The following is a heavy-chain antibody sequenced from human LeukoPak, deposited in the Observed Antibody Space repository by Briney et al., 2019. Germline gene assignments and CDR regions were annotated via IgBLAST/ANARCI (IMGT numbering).Heavy chain of an antibody. V-gene: IGHV1-2*02. Sequence: ASVKVSCKASAYPFTDYYVHWVRQAPGQGLIWMGWMNPSNGDTNYVQNFLGRVTMTRDTSRRTAYMELNSLRFDDTAVYYCARWEASPSRGWFSPWGQGTLVTVSS. CDR2: MNPSNGDT. D-gene: IGHD3-22*01. CDR3: ARWEASPSRGWFSP. CDR1: AYPFTDYY. J-gene: IGHJ5*02.